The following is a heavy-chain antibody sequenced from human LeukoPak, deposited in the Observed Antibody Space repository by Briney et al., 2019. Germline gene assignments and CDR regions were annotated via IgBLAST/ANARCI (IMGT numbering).Heavy chain of an antibody. D-gene: IGHD6-19*01. V-gene: IGHV4-34*01. CDR2: INHSGST. CDR3: ARYEAVAGVFDY. CDR1: GGSITGYS. J-gene: IGHJ4*02. Sequence: SETLSLTCSVSGGSITGYSWSWIRQPPGKGLEWIGEINHSGSTNYNPSLKSRVTISVDTSKNQFSLKLSSVTAADTAVYYCARYEAVAGVFDYWGQGTLVTVSS.